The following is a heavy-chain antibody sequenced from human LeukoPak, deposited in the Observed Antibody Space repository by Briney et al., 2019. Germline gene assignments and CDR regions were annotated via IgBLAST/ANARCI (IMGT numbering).Heavy chain of an antibody. J-gene: IGHJ4*02. D-gene: IGHD2-15*01. Sequence: GASVKVSCKASGGTFSSYAISWVRQAPGQGLEWMGRIIPILGIANYAQKFQGRVTITADKSTSTAYMELSSLRSEDTAVYYCARDERPSSGADYWGQGTLVTVSS. V-gene: IGHV1-69*04. CDR2: IIPILGIA. CDR1: GGTFSSYA. CDR3: ARDERPSSGADY.